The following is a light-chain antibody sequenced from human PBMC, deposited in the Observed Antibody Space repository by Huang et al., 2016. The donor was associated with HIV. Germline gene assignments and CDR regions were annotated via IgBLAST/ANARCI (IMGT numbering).Light chain of an antibody. CDR1: QSVSSY. V-gene: IGKV3-11*01. Sequence: ELVLTQSPATLSLSPGLRATLSCRASQSVSSYLAWYQQKPGQAPRLIIYDTSKRATGVPARFSGSGSGTDFTLTINRLEPEDVAVYYCQQHSNWPLLGQGTKLEI. J-gene: IGKJ2*01. CDR2: DTS. CDR3: QQHSNWPL.